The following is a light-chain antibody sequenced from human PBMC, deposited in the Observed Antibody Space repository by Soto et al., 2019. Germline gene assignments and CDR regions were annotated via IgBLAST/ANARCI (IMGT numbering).Light chain of an antibody. CDR2: PPA. Sequence: EIVLTQSPGSLSLSPGEGATLSCRASQSVSTTYLAWYQLKPGQAPRLVIYPPASRAAGIPDRFRGSGSGTEFTLTISSLEPEDVGVYFCQQYGNSPPYSFGQGTKLEIK. CDR3: QQYGNSPPYS. CDR1: QSVSTTY. J-gene: IGKJ2*03. V-gene: IGKV3-20*01.